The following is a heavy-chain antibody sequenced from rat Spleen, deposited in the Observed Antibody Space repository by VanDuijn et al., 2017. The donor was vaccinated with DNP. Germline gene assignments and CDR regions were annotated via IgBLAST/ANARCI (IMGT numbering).Heavy chain of an antibody. CDR2: VTSGGGTT. J-gene: IGHJ2*01. V-gene: IGHV5S11*01. CDR1: GIIFSDHY. CDR3: ARRGDY. Sequence: EVQLVESGGGLVQPGRSLKLSCAASGIIFSDHYMAWVRQAPTKGLEWVASVTSGGGTTYYRDSVRGRFTISRDNAKNTLYLQMDSLRSEETATYYCARRGDYWGQGVMVTVSS.